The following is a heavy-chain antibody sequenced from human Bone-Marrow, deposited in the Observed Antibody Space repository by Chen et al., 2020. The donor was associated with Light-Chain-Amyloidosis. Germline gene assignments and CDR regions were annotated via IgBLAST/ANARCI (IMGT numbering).Heavy chain of an antibody. J-gene: IGHJ4*02. D-gene: IGHD4-17*01. CDR1: GGSISSSSYY. CDR3: ARHGVTVTTGFDY. Sequence: QLQLQESGPGLVKPSETLSLTCTVSGGSISSSSYYWGWIRQPPGKGLEWIGSIYNSGSTYYNPSLKSRVTISVDTSKNQFSLKLSSVTAADTAVYYCARHGVTVTTGFDYWGQGTLVTVSS. V-gene: IGHV4-39*01. CDR2: IYNSGST.